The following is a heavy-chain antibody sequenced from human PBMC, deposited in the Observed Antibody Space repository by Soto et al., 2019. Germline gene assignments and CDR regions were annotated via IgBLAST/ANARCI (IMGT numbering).Heavy chain of an antibody. CDR1: GYSFTSYW. J-gene: IGHJ6*02. V-gene: IGHV5-10-1*01. Sequence: PGESLKISCKGSGYSFTSYWISWVRQMPGKGLEWMGRIDPSDSYTNYSPSFQGHVTISADKSISTAYLQWSSLKASDTAMYYCASTLVVVPAAIRRSGYYYGMDVWGQGTTVTVS. CDR2: IDPSDSYT. CDR3: ASTLVVVPAAIRRSGYYYGMDV. D-gene: IGHD2-2*02.